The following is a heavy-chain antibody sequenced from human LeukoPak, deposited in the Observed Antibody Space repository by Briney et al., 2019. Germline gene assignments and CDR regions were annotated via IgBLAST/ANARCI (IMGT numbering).Heavy chain of an antibody. CDR2: INPNSGGT. Sequence: ASVKVSCKASGYTFTGYYMHWVRQAPGQGLEWMGWINPNSGGTNYAQNLQGRITMTTDTSTSTAYMELRSLRSDDTAVYYCARWDLSLGAFDIWGQGTMVTVSS. D-gene: IGHD3-16*02. J-gene: IGHJ3*02. CDR1: GYTFTGYY. V-gene: IGHV1-2*02. CDR3: ARWDLSLGAFDI.